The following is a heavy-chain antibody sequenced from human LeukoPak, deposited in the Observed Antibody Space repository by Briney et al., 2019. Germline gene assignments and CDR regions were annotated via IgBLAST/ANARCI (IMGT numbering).Heavy chain of an antibody. V-gene: IGHV1-8*02. CDR3: ARGGGYDSSGLDY. J-gene: IGHJ4*02. CDR1: GGTFSSYA. CDR2: MNPNSGNT. Sequence: ASVKVSCTASGGTFSSYAISWVRQATGQGLEWMGWMNPNSGNTGYAQKFQGRVTMTRNTSISTAYIELSSLRSEDTAVYYCARGGGYDSSGLDYWGQGTLVTVSS. D-gene: IGHD3-22*01.